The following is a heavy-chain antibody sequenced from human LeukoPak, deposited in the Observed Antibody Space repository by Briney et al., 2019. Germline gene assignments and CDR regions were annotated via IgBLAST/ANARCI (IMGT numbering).Heavy chain of an antibody. D-gene: IGHD3-9*01. CDR2: VRSKAYGGPT. CDR1: GFTFGDYA. Sequence: PGGSLRLSCTASGFTFGDYAFSWVRQAPGKGLEWVGFVRSKAYGGPTEYDASVKGRFTISRDESKSIDYLPMNSMTTEDTAVSYCTRAINAFDWLLPNDYWGQGTLVTVSS. J-gene: IGHJ4*02. CDR3: TRAINAFDWLLPNDY. V-gene: IGHV3-49*04.